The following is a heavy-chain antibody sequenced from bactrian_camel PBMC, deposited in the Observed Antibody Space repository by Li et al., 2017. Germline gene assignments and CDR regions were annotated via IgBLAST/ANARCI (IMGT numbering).Heavy chain of an antibody. J-gene: IGHJ6*01. CDR3: AADFVGSCRRDDFTY. Sequence: HVQLVESGGGSVQVGGSLRLSCAASGYSASAYCLAWFRQVPGKAREGVAGIGTNGVTHLADSVKGRFTISRDAAKTTLYLQMNSLKPEDTAMYYCAADFVGSCRRDDFTYWGQGTQVTVS. CDR2: IGTNGVT. D-gene: IGHD6*01. CDR1: GYSASAYC. V-gene: IGHV3S1*01.